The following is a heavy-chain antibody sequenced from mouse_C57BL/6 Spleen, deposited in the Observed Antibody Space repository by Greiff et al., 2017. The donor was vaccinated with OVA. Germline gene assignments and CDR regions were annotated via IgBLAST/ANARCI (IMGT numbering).Heavy chain of an antibody. Sequence: VQLKESGPELVKPGASVKISCKASGYSFTDYNMNWVKQSNGKSLEWIGVINPNYGTTSYNQKFKGKATLTVDQSSSTAYMQLNSLTSEDSAVYYCARPDSSGYVRFAYWGQGTLVTVSA. V-gene: IGHV1-39*01. CDR2: INPNYGTT. J-gene: IGHJ3*01. D-gene: IGHD3-2*02. CDR1: GYSFTDYN. CDR3: ARPDSSGYVRFAY.